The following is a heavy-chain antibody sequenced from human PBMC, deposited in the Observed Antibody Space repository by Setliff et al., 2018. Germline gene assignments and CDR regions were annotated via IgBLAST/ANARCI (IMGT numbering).Heavy chain of an antibody. J-gene: IGHJ4*02. CDR1: GGSISSGGYY. CDR2: IYYSGST. V-gene: IGHV4-31*03. CDR3: AREGYYNFWSGYYGERGEYFDY. Sequence: SETLSLTCTVSGGSISSGGYYWSWIRQHPGKGLEWIGYIYYSGSTYYNPSLKSRVTISVDTSKNQFSLKLSSVTAADTAVYYCAREGYYNFWSGYYGERGEYFDYWGQGTLVTVSS. D-gene: IGHD3-3*01.